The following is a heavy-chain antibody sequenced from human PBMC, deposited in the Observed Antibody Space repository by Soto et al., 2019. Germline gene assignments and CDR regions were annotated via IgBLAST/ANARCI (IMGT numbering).Heavy chain of an antibody. J-gene: IGHJ5*02. Sequence: PGESLQISCKGSGYSFTSYWIGWVRQMPGKGLEWMGIIYPGDSDTRYSPSFQGQVTISADKSISTAYLQWSSLKASDTAMYYCARAFPSIATHMNWFDPWGQGTLVTVSS. CDR3: ARAFPSIATHMNWFDP. CDR1: GYSFTSYW. V-gene: IGHV5-51*01. CDR2: IYPGDSDT. D-gene: IGHD6-6*01.